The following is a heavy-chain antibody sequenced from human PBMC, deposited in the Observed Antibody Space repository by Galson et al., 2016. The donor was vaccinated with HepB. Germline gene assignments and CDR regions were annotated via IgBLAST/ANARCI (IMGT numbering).Heavy chain of an antibody. J-gene: IGHJ6*02. CDR2: INAGNGNT. V-gene: IGHV1-3*01. CDR3: ARGTVYYYDSSGYRSYYYYGMDV. CDR1: GYNFTSYA. D-gene: IGHD3-22*01. Sequence: SVKVSCKASGYNFTSYAMHWVRQAPGQRLEWMGWINAGNGNTKYSQKFQGRVTITRDTSASTAYMEVSSLRSEDTAVYYCARGTVYYYDSSGYRSYYYYGMDVWGQGTTVTVSS.